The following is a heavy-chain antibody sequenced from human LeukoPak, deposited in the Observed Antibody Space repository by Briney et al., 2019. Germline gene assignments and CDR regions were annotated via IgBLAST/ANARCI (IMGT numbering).Heavy chain of an antibody. D-gene: IGHD5-18*01. Sequence: GGSLRLSCAASGFTFSSYEMNWVRQAPGKGLEWVSYISSSGSTIYYADSVKGRFTISRDNAKNSLYLQMNSLRAEDTAVYYCARDRGYGYGFDYWGQGTLVTVSS. CDR2: ISSSGSTI. CDR1: GFTFSSYE. J-gene: IGHJ4*02. CDR3: ARDRGYGYGFDY. V-gene: IGHV3-48*03.